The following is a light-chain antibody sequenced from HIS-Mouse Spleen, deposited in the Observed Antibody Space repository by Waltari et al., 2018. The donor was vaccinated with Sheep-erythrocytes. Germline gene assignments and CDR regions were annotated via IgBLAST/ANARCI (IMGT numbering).Light chain of an antibody. Sequence: AIQMTQSPSSLSAPVGDSVTITCRASQGIRNDLGWYQQKPGKAPKLLIYAASSLQSGVPSRFSGSGSGTDFTLTISSLQPEDFATYYCLQDYNYPYTFGQGTKLEIK. CDR3: LQDYNYPYT. J-gene: IGKJ2*01. V-gene: IGKV1-6*01. CDR1: QGIRND. CDR2: AAS.